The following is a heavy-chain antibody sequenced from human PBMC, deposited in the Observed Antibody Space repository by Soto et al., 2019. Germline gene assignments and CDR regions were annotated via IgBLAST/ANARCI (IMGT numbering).Heavy chain of an antibody. J-gene: IGHJ4*02. V-gene: IGHV1-69*01. CDR1: GGTFSSYA. D-gene: IGHD3-22*01. CDR2: FIPFFGTA. Sequence: ASVKVSCKASGGTFSSYAISWVRQAPGQKLEWMGGFIPFFGTANYAQKFQCRVTITADESTSTAYMELSSLRSEDTAVYYCAREKAYYDSSGYYYVSRPFDYWGQGTLVTVSS. CDR3: AREKAYYDSSGYYYVSRPFDY.